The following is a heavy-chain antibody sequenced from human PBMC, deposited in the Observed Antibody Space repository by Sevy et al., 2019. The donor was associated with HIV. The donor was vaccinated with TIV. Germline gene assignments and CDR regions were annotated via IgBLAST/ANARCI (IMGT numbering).Heavy chain of an antibody. V-gene: IGHV4-30-4*01. CDR2: IHYTGST. CDR1: GGSIISGDYY. Sequence: SETLSLTCSVSGGSIISGDYYLSWVRQPPGRGLEWIGYIHYTGSTDYNPSLESRVTISVDTSKNQFSLKLTSLTAADTAVYYCARDEGDYGDKSYYYGMDVWGRGTTVTVSS. J-gene: IGHJ6*02. D-gene: IGHD4-17*01. CDR3: ARDEGDYGDKSYYYGMDV.